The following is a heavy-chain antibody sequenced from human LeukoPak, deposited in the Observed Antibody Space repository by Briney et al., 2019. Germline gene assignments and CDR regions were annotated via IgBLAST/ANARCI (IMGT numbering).Heavy chain of an antibody. Sequence: GGSLRLSCAVSGLIFSDYYMSWIRQAPGEGLEWISYISGSGSSTNYADSAKGRFTISRDNAKNSLYLQMNSLRAEDTAMYYCARDDGRRATSTVVFGNWGQGTLVTVSS. CDR1: GLIFSDYY. CDR2: ISGSGSST. CDR3: ARDDGRRATSTVVFGN. J-gene: IGHJ4*02. D-gene: IGHD2-2*01. V-gene: IGHV3-11*04.